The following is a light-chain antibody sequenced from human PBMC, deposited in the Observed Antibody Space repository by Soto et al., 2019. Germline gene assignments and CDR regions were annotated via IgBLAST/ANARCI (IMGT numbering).Light chain of an antibody. CDR3: QQYDDFPIT. Sequence: DIQVTQSPSSLSASVGDRVTITCQASQDISKHLIWYQQKPGKAPKLLIYNASNLETGVPSRFSGSGSGTDFTFTISSLQPEDIATYYCQQYDDFPITFGQGTRLEIK. V-gene: IGKV1-33*01. CDR1: QDISKH. CDR2: NAS. J-gene: IGKJ5*01.